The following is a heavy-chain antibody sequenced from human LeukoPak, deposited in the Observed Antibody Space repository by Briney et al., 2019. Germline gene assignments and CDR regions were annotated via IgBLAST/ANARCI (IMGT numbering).Heavy chain of an antibody. CDR2: ISAYNGNT. CDR3: ARDIVVVVAALDLDY. CDR1: GYTFTSYG. J-gene: IGHJ4*02. V-gene: IGHV1-18*01. Sequence: AASVKVSCKASGYTFTSYGISWVRQAPGQGLEWMGWISAYNGNTNYAQKLQGRVTMTTDTSTSTAYMELRSLRSDDTAVSYCARDIVVVVAALDLDYWGQGTLVTVSS. D-gene: IGHD2-15*01.